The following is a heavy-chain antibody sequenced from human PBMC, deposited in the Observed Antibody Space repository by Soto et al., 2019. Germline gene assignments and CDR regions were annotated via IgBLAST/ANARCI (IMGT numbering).Heavy chain of an antibody. CDR3: ARAIRGYGT. D-gene: IGHD5-12*01. CDR1: GITFSTYA. CDR2: INAGNGNT. J-gene: IGHJ5*01. Sequence: QVQLVQSGAEVKKPGASVKVSCKASGITFSTYAIHWVRQAPGQRLEWMGWINAGNGNTRYSQKFQGRVTLTSYTSASTAYRVLSSLRPEVTASYYCARAIRGYGTWRHGTMVTVSS. V-gene: IGHV1-3*01.